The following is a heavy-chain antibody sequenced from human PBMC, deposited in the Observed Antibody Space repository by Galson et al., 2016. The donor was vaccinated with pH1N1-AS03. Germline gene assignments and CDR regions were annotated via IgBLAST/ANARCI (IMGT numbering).Heavy chain of an antibody. V-gene: IGHV4-39*01. J-gene: IGHJ4*02. CDR2: LFYSGSS. D-gene: IGHD6-19*01. CDR3: ARGDRYTTGRRTTPVLDY. Sequence: LSLTCSVSGDSISSSSYYWGWIRQPPGKGLEWIGSLFYSGSSFYNSSLKSRVTISVDTSKNQFSLRLSSLTAADTAVYYCARGDRYTTGRRTTPVLDYWGQGTLVTVSS. CDR1: GDSISSSSYY.